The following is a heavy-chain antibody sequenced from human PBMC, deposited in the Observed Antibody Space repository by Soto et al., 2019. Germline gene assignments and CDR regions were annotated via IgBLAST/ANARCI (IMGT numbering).Heavy chain of an antibody. CDR3: ARHSPRYDSSGYYFY. J-gene: IGHJ4*02. CDR1: GGSISSYY. Sequence: PSETLSLTCTVSGGSISSYYWSWIRQPPGKGLEWIGYIYYSGSTNYNPSLKSRVTISVDTSKNQFSLKLSSVTAADTAVYYCARHSPRYDSSGYYFYWGQGTPVTVSS. CDR2: IYYSGST. D-gene: IGHD3-22*01. V-gene: IGHV4-59*08.